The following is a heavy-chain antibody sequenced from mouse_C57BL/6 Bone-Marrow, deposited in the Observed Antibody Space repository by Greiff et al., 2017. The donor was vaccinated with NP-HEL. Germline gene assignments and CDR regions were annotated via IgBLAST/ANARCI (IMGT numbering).Heavy chain of an antibody. V-gene: IGHV1-50*01. D-gene: IGHD1-1*01. CDR2: IDPSDSYT. CDR3: ARFTVVANSPYCYAMDY. CDR1: GYTFTSYW. Sequence: QVQLQQPGAELVKPGASVKLSCKASGYTFTSYWMQWVKQRPGQGLEWIGEIDPSDSYTNYNQKFKGKATLTVDTSSSTAYMQLSSLTSEDSAVYYCARFTVVANSPYCYAMDYWGQGTSVTVSS. J-gene: IGHJ4*01.